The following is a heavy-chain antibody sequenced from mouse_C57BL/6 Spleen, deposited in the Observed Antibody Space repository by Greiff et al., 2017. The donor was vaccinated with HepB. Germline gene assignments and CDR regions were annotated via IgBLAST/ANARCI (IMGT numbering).Heavy chain of an antibody. CDR3: ARRSSGYGGFAY. CDR2: IDPSDSYT. J-gene: IGHJ3*01. V-gene: IGHV1-50*01. CDR1: GYTFTSYW. D-gene: IGHD3-2*02. Sequence: QVQLQQPGAELVKPGASVKLSCKASGYTFTSYWMQWVKQRPGQGLEWIGEIDPSDSYTNYNQKFKGKATLTVDTSSSTAYMQLSSLTSEDSAVYYCARRSSGYGGFAYWGQGTLVTVSA.